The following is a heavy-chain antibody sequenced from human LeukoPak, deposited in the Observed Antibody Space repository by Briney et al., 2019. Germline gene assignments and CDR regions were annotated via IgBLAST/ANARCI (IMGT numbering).Heavy chain of an antibody. CDR2: ITIDGSRT. CDR3: VRDGSGTTPFDY. CDR1: GFTFSTYW. V-gene: IGHV3-74*01. J-gene: IGHJ4*02. D-gene: IGHD1-1*01. Sequence: GGSLRLSCAASGFTFSTYWMHWVRQTPGKGLVWVSLITIDGSRTIYADSVKGRSTISRAHAKHHLYMQMNSLRAECTTVYYCVRDGSGTTPFDYWGQGTLVTVSS.